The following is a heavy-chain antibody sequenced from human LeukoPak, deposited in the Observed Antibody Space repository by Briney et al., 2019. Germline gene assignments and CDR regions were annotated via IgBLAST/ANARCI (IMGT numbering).Heavy chain of an antibody. CDR3: ARGGYYYGSGSYYNTRGVSWFDP. J-gene: IGHJ5*02. Sequence: ASVKVSCKASGYTFTSYYMHWVRQAPGQGLEWMGIINPSGGSTSYAQKFQGRVTMTRDMSTSTAYMELRSLRSDDTAVYYCARGGYYYGSGSYYNTRGVSWFDPWGQGTLVTVSS. CDR1: GYTFTSYY. D-gene: IGHD3-10*01. CDR2: INPSGGST. V-gene: IGHV1-46*01.